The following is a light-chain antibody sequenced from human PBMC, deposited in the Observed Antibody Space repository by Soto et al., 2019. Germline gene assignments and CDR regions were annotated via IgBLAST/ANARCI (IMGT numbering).Light chain of an antibody. CDR3: QQYYTTSRT. J-gene: IGKJ1*01. CDR2: GAS. V-gene: IGKV4-1*01. CDR1: QSLLYSSSNQNH. Sequence: DIVMTQSPDSLAVSLGERTAINCKSSQSLLYSSSNQNHLAWYQLKPGQPPNLLIYGASTRKSGVPDRFRGSGSGTNFTLTITSLQAEYVAVYCCQQYYTTSRTFGQGTKVEIK.